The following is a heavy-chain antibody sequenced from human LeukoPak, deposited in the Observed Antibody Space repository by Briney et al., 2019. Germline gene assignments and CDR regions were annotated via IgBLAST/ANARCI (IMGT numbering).Heavy chain of an antibody. CDR2: INRSGST. CDR3: ARGNWLDP. CDR1: GGSFSGFY. J-gene: IGHJ5*02. V-gene: IGHV4-34*01. Sequence: PSETLSLTCAVYGGSFSGFYYSWIRQPPGKGLEWLGEINRSGSTNYNPSLKSRVTISVDTSKNQFSLKLKSVTAADTAVYYCARGNWLDPWGQGTLVTVSS.